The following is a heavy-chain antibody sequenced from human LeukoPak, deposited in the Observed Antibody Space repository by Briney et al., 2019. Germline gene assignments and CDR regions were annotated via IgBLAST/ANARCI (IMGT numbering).Heavy chain of an antibody. D-gene: IGHD2-2*01. Sequence: GGSLRLSCAASGFPFIYYWMTWVRQAPGKGLEWVASIKQDGSEIYYVDSVKGRFTISRDNAKNSLYLQMNSLRVEDTAVYYCARGADCRGTSCYSDYPRNNWFDPWGQGTLVTVSS. CDR1: GFPFIYYW. CDR3: ARGADCRGTSCYSDYPRNNWFDP. CDR2: IKQDGSEI. V-gene: IGHV3-7*01. J-gene: IGHJ5*02.